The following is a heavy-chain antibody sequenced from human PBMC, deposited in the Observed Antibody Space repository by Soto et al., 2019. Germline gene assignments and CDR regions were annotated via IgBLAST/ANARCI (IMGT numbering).Heavy chain of an antibody. Sequence: GGSLRLSCAASGFTFSSHAMGWLRQAPGTGPEWVAFVDGSGGDTSYADTLNGRFTISKDNPDNPLYLHINGLRDEDTGRYFCAKEIFSAAYAATSAFALWGQGTLVTVSA. D-gene: IGHD2-15*01. CDR1: GFTFSSHA. J-gene: IGHJ4*02. V-gene: IGHV3-23*01. CDR3: AKEIFSAAYAATSAFAL. CDR2: VDGSGGDT.